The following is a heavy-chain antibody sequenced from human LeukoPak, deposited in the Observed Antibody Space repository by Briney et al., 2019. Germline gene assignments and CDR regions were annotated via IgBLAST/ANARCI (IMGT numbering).Heavy chain of an antibody. CDR1: EFDFSSHA. Sequence: GGSLRLSCAASEFDFSSHAMTWVRQAPGKGPEWVSAISISGSKTYYADSVKGRFTISRDNSKNTLYLQMNSLRAEDTAVYYCAKERLLSLYHFDYWGQGTLVTVSS. J-gene: IGHJ4*02. V-gene: IGHV3-23*01. CDR2: ISISGSKT. D-gene: IGHD3-22*01. CDR3: AKERLLSLYHFDY.